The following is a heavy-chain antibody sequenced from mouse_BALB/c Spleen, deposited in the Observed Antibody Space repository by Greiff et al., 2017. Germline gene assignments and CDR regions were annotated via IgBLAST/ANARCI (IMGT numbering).Heavy chain of an antibody. CDR1: GFNIKDTY. CDR2: IDPANGNT. CDR3: ARDGNHGDYAMDY. D-gene: IGHD2-1*01. J-gene: IGHJ4*01. Sequence: VQLQQSGAELVKPGASVKLSCTASGFNIKDTYMHWVKQRPEQGLEWIGRIDPANGNTKYDPKFQGKATITADTSSNTAYLQLSSLTSEDTAVYYCARDGNHGDYAMDYWGQGTSVTVSS. V-gene: IGHV14-3*02.